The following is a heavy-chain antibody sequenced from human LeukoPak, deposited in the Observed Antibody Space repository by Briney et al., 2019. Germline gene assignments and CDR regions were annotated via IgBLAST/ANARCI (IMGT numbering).Heavy chain of an antibody. J-gene: IGHJ4*02. CDR2: ISTSSSYI. CDR3: ASAYSGYDYAFDY. V-gene: IGHV3-21*01. CDR1: GFTFSSYS. Sequence: AGGSLRLSCAASGFTFSSYSMNWVRQAPGKGLEWVSSISTSSSYINYADSVKGRFTISRDNAKKSLYLQMNSLRAEDTAVYYCASAYSGYDYAFDYWGQGTLVTVSS. D-gene: IGHD5-12*01.